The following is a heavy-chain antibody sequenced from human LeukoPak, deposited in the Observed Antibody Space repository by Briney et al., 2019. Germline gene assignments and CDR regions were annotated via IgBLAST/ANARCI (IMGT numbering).Heavy chain of an antibody. CDR2: IYYSGST. V-gene: IGHV4-39*01. CDR3: ARTLSEERGVWYFDY. J-gene: IGHJ4*02. Sequence: PSETLSLTCTVSGGSISSSSYYWGGIRQPPGKGLEWIGSIYYSGSTYYNPSLKSRVTISVDTSKNQFSRKLSSVTAADTAVYYCARTLSEERGVWYFDYWGQGTLVTVSS. D-gene: IGHD6-13*01. CDR1: GGSISSSSYY.